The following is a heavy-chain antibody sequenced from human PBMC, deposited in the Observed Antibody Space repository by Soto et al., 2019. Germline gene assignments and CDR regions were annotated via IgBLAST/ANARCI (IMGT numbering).Heavy chain of an antibody. D-gene: IGHD3-22*01. CDR1: GASIRSGGYY. CDR3: ARVYYGAKVRWFDT. J-gene: IGHJ5*02. V-gene: IGHV4-31*03. CDR2: VYYSGNT. Sequence: QVQLQESGPGLVKPSQTLSLTCTVSGASIRSGGYYFSWVRQRPGKGLEWMGYVYYSGNTHYNPSLKSRLTISVDTSKNHFSLNLNSVTAADTAMYYCARVYYGAKVRWFDTWGQGTLVNVSS.